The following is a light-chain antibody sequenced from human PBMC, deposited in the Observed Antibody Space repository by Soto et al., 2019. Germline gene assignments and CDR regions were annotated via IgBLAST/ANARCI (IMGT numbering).Light chain of an antibody. CDR1: QSIRTS. V-gene: IGKV1-39*01. CDR2: GGF. J-gene: IGKJ2*01. Sequence: DIQMTQSPSSLSASVGDRVTITCRASQSIRTSLNWYQQKPGKAPKLLIYGGFSLQSGAPSRFSGSESGTDFTLTISSLQPEDFAVYYCQQSYSTPPTFGQGTKVEIK. CDR3: QQSYSTPPT.